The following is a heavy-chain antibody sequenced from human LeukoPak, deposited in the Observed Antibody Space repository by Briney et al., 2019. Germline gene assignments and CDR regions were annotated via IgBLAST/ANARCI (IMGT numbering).Heavy chain of an antibody. D-gene: IGHD1-14*01. J-gene: IGHJ3*02. CDR1: GFTFSSYA. V-gene: IGHV3-7*01. CDR2: IKENGNEQ. CDR3: ARGPGDFDASDI. Sequence: QSGGSLRLSCAASGFTFSSYAMSWVRQAPGKGPEWVAHIKENGNEQYYADSVKGRFTVSRDNVKQSLCLQMNSLRAEDTAVYYCARGPGDFDASDIWGQGTVVTVSS.